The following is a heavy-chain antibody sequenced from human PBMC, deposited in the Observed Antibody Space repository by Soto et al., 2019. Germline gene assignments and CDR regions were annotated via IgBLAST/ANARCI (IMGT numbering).Heavy chain of an antibody. Sequence: SETLSLTCSVSGASVTSPEHYWTWIRQSPGKGLEWIGYIYYGGSTVYNPSLKGRSTVSLETSRNQFSLNLTSVTAADTAVYFCARGRYCLSGHCFQNWFDPWGQGTRVTVSS. CDR2: IYYGGST. CDR3: ARGRYCLSGHCFQNWFDP. V-gene: IGHV4-30-4*01. D-gene: IGHD2-15*01. CDR1: GASVTSPEHY. J-gene: IGHJ5*02.